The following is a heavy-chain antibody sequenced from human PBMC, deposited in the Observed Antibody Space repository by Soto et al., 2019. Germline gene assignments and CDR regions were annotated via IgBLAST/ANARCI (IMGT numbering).Heavy chain of an antibody. Sequence: PGGSLRLSCAASGFTFSNAWMSWVRQAPGKGLEWVGRIKSKTDGGTTDYAAPVKGRFTISRDDSKNTLYLQMNSPKTEDTAVYYCTTEDSSGYYSYYFDYWGQGTLVTV. CDR2: IKSKTDGGTT. CDR1: GFTFSNAW. D-gene: IGHD3-22*01. V-gene: IGHV3-15*01. J-gene: IGHJ4*02. CDR3: TTEDSSGYYSYYFDY.